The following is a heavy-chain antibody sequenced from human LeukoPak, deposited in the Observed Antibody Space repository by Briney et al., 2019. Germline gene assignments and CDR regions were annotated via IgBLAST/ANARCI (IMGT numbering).Heavy chain of an antibody. Sequence: GGSLRLSCAASGFTFSSYGMHWVRQAPGKGLKWVAFIRYDGSNKYYADSVKGRFTISRDNSKNTLYLQMNSLRAEDTAVYYCAKGVGSAFVVVPAADLDYWGQGTLVTVSS. CDR3: AKGVGSAFVVVPAADLDY. D-gene: IGHD2-2*01. V-gene: IGHV3-30*02. J-gene: IGHJ4*02. CDR1: GFTFSSYG. CDR2: IRYDGSNK.